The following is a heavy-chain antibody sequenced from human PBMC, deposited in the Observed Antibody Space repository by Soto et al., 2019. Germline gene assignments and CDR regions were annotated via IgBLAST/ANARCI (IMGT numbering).Heavy chain of an antibody. V-gene: IGHV1-2*02. CDR1: GYTFNAYY. CDR3: VRVAFNNHYDFDY. Sequence: QVQLVQSGAEVKKPGASVKVSCKASGYTFNAYYIHWVRQAPGQGLEWMGWINPNSDVTRYAQSFQDRVTRTRDRPITTAYMELTRLRSYDTAVYYCVRVAFNNHYDFDYWGQGTLITVSS. J-gene: IGHJ4*02. CDR2: INPNSDVT. D-gene: IGHD3-16*01.